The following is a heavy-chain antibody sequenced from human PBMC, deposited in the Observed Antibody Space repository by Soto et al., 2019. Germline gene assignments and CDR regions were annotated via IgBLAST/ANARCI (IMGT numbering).Heavy chain of an antibody. D-gene: IGHD6-13*01. J-gene: IGHJ5*02. V-gene: IGHV1-69*12. CDR3: AGEYSSSWPNWFDP. Sequence: QVQLVQSGAEVKKPGSSVKVSCKASGGTFSSYAISWVRQAPGQGLEWMGGIIPIFGTANYAQKFQGRVTITEDEFTSTAYMGLRSRGSEDTAVYYCAGEYSSSWPNWFDPWGQGTLGTVSS. CDR2: IIPIFGTA. CDR1: GGTFSSYA.